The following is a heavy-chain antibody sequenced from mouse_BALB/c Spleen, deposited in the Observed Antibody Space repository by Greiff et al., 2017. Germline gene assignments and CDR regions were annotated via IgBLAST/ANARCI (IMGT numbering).Heavy chain of an antibody. CDR1: GFTFSSYA. J-gene: IGHJ3*01. Sequence: EVQLVESGGGLVKPGGSLKLSCAASGFTFSSYAMSWVRQTPEKRLEWVASISSGGSTYYPDSVKGRFTISRDNARNILYLEMSSLRSEDTAMYYCASGGLRPFAYWGQGTLVTVSA. V-gene: IGHV5-6-5*01. D-gene: IGHD2-4*01. CDR3: ASGGLRPFAY. CDR2: ISSGGST.